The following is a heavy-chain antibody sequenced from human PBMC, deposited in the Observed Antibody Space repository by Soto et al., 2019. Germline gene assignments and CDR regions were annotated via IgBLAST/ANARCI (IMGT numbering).Heavy chain of an antibody. CDR3: AIRTDYGGNWFDP. V-gene: IGHV4-39*01. CDR1: GGCISSSSYY. J-gene: IGHJ5*02. D-gene: IGHD4-17*01. Sequence: QLQLQESGPGLVKPSETLSLTCTVSGGCISSSSYYWGWIRQPPGKGLEWIGSIYYSGSTYYNPSLKSRVTISVDTSKNQFSLKLSSVTAADTAVYYCAIRTDYGGNWFDPWGQGTLVTVSS. CDR2: IYYSGST.